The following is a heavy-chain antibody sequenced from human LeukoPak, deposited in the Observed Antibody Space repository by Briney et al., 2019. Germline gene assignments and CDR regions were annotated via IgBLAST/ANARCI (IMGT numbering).Heavy chain of an antibody. Sequence: GASVKVSCKASGYTFTSYGISWVRQAPGQGLEWMGWINAYNGHTNYAQKLQGRVTMTTDTSTSTAYMELRSLRSDDTAVYYCARSGYDSSGSYLRHFDYWGQGTLVTVSS. CDR2: INAYNGHT. J-gene: IGHJ4*02. CDR1: GYTFTSYG. D-gene: IGHD3-22*01. CDR3: ARSGYDSSGSYLRHFDY. V-gene: IGHV1-18*01.